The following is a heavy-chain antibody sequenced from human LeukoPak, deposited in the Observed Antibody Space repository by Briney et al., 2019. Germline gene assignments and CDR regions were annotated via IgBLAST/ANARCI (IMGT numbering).Heavy chain of an antibody. CDR2: ISYDGSKR. Sequence: TGGSLRLSCVTSGFTFNSYGFYWVRQAPGKGLEWVAVISYDGSKRYYADSVKGRFTISRDTSNKTAYLEMNSLRVDDTAVYYCARGDYDFWSGGYYFDYWGQGTLVTVSS. V-gene: IGHV3-30*03. CDR3: ARGDYDFWSGGYYFDY. CDR1: GFTFNSYG. D-gene: IGHD3-3*01. J-gene: IGHJ4*02.